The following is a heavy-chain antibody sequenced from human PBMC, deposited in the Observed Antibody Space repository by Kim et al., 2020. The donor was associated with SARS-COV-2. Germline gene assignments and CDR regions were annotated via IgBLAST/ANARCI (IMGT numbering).Heavy chain of an antibody. CDR3: ARLTVTGAFRLDS. CDR1: GDSMNNYY. CDR2: IYYSGSA. V-gene: IGHV4-59*13. D-gene: IGHD4-17*01. Sequence: SETLSLTCTVSGDSMNNYYWTWIRQTPGKGLEWIGYIYYSGSAQFNPSLNSRVSMSVDTSKSQVSLQLNSVTAADTAIYYCARLTVTGAFRLDSWGQGTLVTVSS. J-gene: IGHJ4*02.